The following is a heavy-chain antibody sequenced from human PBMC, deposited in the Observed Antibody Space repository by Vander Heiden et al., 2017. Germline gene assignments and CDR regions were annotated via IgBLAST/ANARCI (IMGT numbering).Heavy chain of an antibody. Sequence: EVQLLESGGGLVQPGGSLRLSCAASGFTFSSYAMSWVRQAPGKGLEWVSAISGSGGSTYYADSVKGRFTISRDNSKNTLYLQMNSLRAEDTAVYYCAKDRGIQRWFGAYYFDYWGQGTLVTVSS. J-gene: IGHJ4*02. CDR2: ISGSGGST. V-gene: IGHV3-23*01. D-gene: IGHD5-18*01. CDR3: AKDRGIQRWFGAYYFDY. CDR1: GFTFSSYA.